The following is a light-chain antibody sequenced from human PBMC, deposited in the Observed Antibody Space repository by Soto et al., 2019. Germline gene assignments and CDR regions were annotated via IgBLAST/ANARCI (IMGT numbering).Light chain of an antibody. Sequence: DIQMTQSPSSLSASVGDRVTITFRASQGIGTNLAWYQQRPGKVPKLLIYAASTLQSGVTSRFSGSGSGPDFTLTISSLQPEDVATYYCQKYDHAPLTFGGGTKVESK. CDR3: QKYDHAPLT. CDR2: AAS. CDR1: QGIGTN. J-gene: IGKJ4*01. V-gene: IGKV1-27*01.